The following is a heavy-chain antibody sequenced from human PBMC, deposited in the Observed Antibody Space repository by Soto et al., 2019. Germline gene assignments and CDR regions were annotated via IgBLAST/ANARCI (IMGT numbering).Heavy chain of an antibody. CDR3: ARDEGGYDILTGYYKAHHFDY. D-gene: IGHD3-9*01. J-gene: IGHJ4*02. Sequence: QVPLEQSGAEVKKPGDSVKVSCKASGYTFTHFYITWVRQAPGQGLEWMGAISPHNFNTNYAQKFRGRVTLTTEKSTNTAYMDLGSLTSDDTAVYYCARDEGGYDILTGYYKAHHFDYWGQGVPVTVSS. CDR2: ISPHNFNT. CDR1: GYTFTHFY. V-gene: IGHV1-18*01.